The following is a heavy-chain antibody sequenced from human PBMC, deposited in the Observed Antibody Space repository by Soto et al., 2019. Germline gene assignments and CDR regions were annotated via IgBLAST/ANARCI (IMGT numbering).Heavy chain of an antibody. CDR3: AKAETYDFWSGLHFDY. J-gene: IGHJ4*02. CDR2: ISGSGGST. CDR1: GVTFSSFA. Sequence: GGSMRLSCVASGVTFSSFATSWVRQAPGKGLEWVSTISGSGGSTYYADSVKGRLTISRDNSKNTLSLHINSLRAEDTAVYYCAKAETYDFWSGLHFDYWGQGTLVTVSS. D-gene: IGHD3-3*01. V-gene: IGHV3-23*01.